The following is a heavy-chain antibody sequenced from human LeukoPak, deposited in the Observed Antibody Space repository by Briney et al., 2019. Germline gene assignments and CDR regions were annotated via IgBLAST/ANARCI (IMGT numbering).Heavy chain of an antibody. D-gene: IGHD3-22*01. V-gene: IGHV3-73*01. J-gene: IGHJ5*02. CDR3: TIGGDEHYDSSGGDL. CDR1: GFSLSGSA. CDR2: IRSTTNNYET. Sequence: GGSLTLSCAASGFSLSGSAVHWVRQASGKGLEWVGRIRSTTNNYETAYGAPVKGRFTISRDDSQNTAYLQMNSLETEDTALYYCTIGGDEHYDSSGGDLWGQGTLVTVSS.